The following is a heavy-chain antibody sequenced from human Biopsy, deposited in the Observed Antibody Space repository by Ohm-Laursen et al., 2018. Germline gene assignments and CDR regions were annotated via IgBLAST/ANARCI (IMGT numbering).Heavy chain of an antibody. CDR2: ISPNSGGT. Sequence: SVKVSCKGSGYAVNDYFLHWLRQAPGQGPEWMGWISPNSGGTNYAQKFQGRVTMTTDTSTSTVYRELRRLISDDTAVYYCARDIMNRIAGLVARSDVFDVWGQGTLVTVSS. CDR1: GYAVNDYF. D-gene: IGHD3-16*01. J-gene: IGHJ3*01. CDR3: ARDIMNRIAGLVARSDVFDV. V-gene: IGHV1-2*02.